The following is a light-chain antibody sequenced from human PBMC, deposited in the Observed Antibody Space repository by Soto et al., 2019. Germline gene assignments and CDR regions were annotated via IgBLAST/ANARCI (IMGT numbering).Light chain of an antibody. CDR2: DSS. CDR3: QQRTNWPVT. Sequence: EIVLTQSPATRSLSPGERATLSCRASQSVSSYLVWYQQKPGQAPRVLISDSSNRATGIPARFSGSGSGTHFNLAISRVDPEDVPVYSCQQRTNWPVTLGGGTKVAVK. J-gene: IGKJ4*01. V-gene: IGKV3-11*01. CDR1: QSVSSY.